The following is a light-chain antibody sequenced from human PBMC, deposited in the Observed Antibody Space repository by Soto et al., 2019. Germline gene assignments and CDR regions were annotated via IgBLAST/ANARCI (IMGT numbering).Light chain of an antibody. V-gene: IGKV3-15*01. Sequence: ETVMTQSPATLSVSPGERATLSCRASQSVSSNVAWYQQKPGQAPRLLIYGASTRATGIPDRFSGSGSGTEFNLTISSLQSEDVAVYYCQQYNNWPPVTFGQGTRLEIK. CDR3: QQYNNWPPVT. J-gene: IGKJ5*01. CDR1: QSVSSN. CDR2: GAS.